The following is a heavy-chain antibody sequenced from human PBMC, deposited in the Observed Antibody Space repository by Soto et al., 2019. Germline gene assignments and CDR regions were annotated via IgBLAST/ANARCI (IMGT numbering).Heavy chain of an antibody. D-gene: IGHD3-3*01. V-gene: IGHV3-23*01. J-gene: IGHJ5*02. CDR2: ISGSGGST. CDR3: AKDSYDFWSGYLNWFDP. CDR1: GFTFSSYA. Sequence: PGGSLRLSCAASGFTFSSYAMSWVRQAPGKGLEWVSAISGSGGSTYYADSVKGRFTISRDNSKNTLYLQMNSLRAEDTAVYYCAKDSYDFWSGYLNWFDPWGQGTLVTVSP.